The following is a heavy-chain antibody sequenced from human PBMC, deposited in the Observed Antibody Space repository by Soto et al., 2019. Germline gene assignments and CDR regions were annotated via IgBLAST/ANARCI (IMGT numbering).Heavy chain of an antibody. V-gene: IGHV4-31*03. J-gene: IGHJ5*02. CDR3: AGDNKGRSGYCSGGSWYAGDFYWFDP. CDR1: GGSISSGGYY. Sequence: SFTCPVSGGSISSGGYYWSWIRQHPGKGLEWTGSIYLSGSTYDNLPVKRGVTRSVDTSKSQCSVKLSSVNAGDTAGYYCAGDNKGRSGYCSGGSWYAGDFYWFDPFGQGTRVKVSS. CDR2: IYLSGST. D-gene: IGHD2-15*01.